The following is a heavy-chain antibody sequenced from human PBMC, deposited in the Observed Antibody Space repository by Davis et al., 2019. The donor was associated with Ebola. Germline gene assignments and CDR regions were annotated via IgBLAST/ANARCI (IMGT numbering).Heavy chain of an antibody. CDR1: VITFSSYA. CDR3: ARSSGYCTNGVCYGYYYGMDV. CDR2: INSDGSST. J-gene: IGHJ6*04. Sequence: HTGGSLRLSCADSVITFSSYAMTWVRQAPGKGLVWVSRINSDGSSTRYADSVKGRFTISRDNSKTTLYLQMNSLRAEDTAVYYCARSSGYCTNGVCYGYYYGMDVWGKGTTVTVSS. D-gene: IGHD2-8*01. V-gene: IGHV3-74*01.